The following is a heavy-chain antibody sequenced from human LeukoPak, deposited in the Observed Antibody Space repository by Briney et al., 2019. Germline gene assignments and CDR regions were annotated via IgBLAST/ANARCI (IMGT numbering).Heavy chain of an antibody. V-gene: IGHV4-59*01. CDR1: GGSISSYY. CDR2: IYYSGST. CDR3: ARDPSGWYSWFDP. Sequence: SETLSLTCTVSGGSISSYYWSWIRQPPGKGLEWIGDIYYSGSTNYNPSLKSRVTISVDTSKNQFSLKLSSVTAADTAVYYCARDPSGWYSWFDPWGQGTLVTVSS. D-gene: IGHD6-19*01. J-gene: IGHJ5*02.